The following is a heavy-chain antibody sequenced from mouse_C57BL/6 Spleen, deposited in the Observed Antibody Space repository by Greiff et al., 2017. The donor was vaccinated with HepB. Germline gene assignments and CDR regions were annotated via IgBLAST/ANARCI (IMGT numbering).Heavy chain of an antibody. Sequence: QVQLQQSGAELARPGASVKMSCKASGYTFTSYTMHWVKQRPGQGLEWIGYINPSSGYTKYNQKFKDKATLTADKSSSTAYMQLSSLTSEDSAVSYCARCPDGYYGAMDYWGQGTSVTVSS. CDR2: INPSSGYT. CDR1: GYTFTSYT. J-gene: IGHJ4*01. CDR3: ARCPDGYYGAMDY. V-gene: IGHV1-4*01. D-gene: IGHD2-3*01.